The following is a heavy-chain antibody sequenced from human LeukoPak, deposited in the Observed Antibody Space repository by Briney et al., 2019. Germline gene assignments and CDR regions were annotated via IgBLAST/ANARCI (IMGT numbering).Heavy chain of an antibody. Sequence: GGSLRLSCAASGFTFSSYAMSWVRQAPGKGLGWVSGISGAGGSTYYADSVKGRFTISRDNSKNSLYLQINSLRADDTAVYYCAKGLLITILGSLDYWGQGTLVTVSS. V-gene: IGHV3-23*01. J-gene: IGHJ4*02. CDR1: GFTFSSYA. CDR2: ISGAGGST. CDR3: AKGLLITILGSLDY. D-gene: IGHD3-3*01.